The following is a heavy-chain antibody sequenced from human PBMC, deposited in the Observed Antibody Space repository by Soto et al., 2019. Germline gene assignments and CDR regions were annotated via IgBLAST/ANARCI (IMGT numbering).Heavy chain of an antibody. V-gene: IGHV3-33*01. J-gene: IGHJ3*02. CDR2: IWYDGSNK. CDR1: GFTFSSYG. CDR3: ARERGLGATNAFDI. Sequence: GGSLRLSCAASGFTFSSYGMHWVRQAPGKGLEWVAVIWYDGSNKYYADTVKGRFTISRDNSKNTLYLQMNSLRAEDTAVYYCARERGLGATNAFDIWGQGTMVTVSS. D-gene: IGHD1-26*01.